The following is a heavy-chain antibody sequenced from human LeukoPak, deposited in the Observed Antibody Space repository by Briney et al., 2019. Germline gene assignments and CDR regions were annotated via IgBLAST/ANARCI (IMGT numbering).Heavy chain of an antibody. CDR3: AEGEGGIGAFDI. CDR2: ISYDGSNK. V-gene: IGHV3-30*18. CDR1: GFTFSSYG. D-gene: IGHD1-26*01. J-gene: IGHJ3*02. Sequence: GRSLRLSCAASGFTFSSYGMHWVRQAPGKGLEWVAVISYDGSNKYYADSVKGRFTISRDNSKNTLYLQMNSLRAEDTAVYYCAEGEGGIGAFDIWGQGTMVTVSS.